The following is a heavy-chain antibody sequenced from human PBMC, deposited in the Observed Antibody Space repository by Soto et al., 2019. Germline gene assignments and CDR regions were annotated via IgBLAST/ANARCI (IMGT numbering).Heavy chain of an antibody. Sequence: HPGGSLRLSCAASGITFSSYDMNWVRQAPGKGLEWVSGISGSGRSTYYADSVKGRFTISRDNSKNTLYLQMNSLRAEDTAVYHCAKDLGYIAVAASDSWGQGTLVTVS. V-gene: IGHV3-23*01. CDR1: GITFSSYD. CDR3: AKDLGYIAVAASDS. J-gene: IGHJ4*02. D-gene: IGHD6-19*01. CDR2: ISGSGRST.